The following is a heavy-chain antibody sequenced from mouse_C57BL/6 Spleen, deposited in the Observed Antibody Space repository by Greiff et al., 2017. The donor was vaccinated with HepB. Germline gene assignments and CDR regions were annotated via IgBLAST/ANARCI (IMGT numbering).Heavy chain of an antibody. V-gene: IGHV7-4*01. CDR1: GFTFNDYQ. Sequence: EVKLMESGGGLVQPGASLRLSCAASGFTFNDYQMSWVRQAPGKAPEWLALIRNKANGYTTEYTASVKGRFTISRDNSQNILYLQMNTLRAEDSATYYCVKAVSSGSSYTWFAYWGQGTLVTASA. CDR2: IRNKANGYTT. J-gene: IGHJ3*01. D-gene: IGHD1-1*01. CDR3: VKAVSSGSSYTWFAY.